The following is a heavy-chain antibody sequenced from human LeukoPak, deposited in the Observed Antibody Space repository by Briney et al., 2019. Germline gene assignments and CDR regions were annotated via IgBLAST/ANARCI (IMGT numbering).Heavy chain of an antibody. V-gene: IGHV3-23*01. D-gene: IGHD5-12*01. CDR1: GLTFNSYG. Sequence: PGGSLRLSCAASGLTFNSYGMSWVRQAPGKGLEGVSGISGGGDSTHYGDSVKGRFTISRDNSKNTLYLQMNSLRAEDTAVYYCARALYINSGYYGVYWGQGTLVTVSS. CDR2: ISGGGDST. J-gene: IGHJ4*02. CDR3: ARALYINSGYYGVY.